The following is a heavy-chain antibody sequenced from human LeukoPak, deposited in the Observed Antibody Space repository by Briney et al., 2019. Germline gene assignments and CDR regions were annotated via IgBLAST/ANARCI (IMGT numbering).Heavy chain of an antibody. V-gene: IGHV4-39*01. D-gene: IGHD3-10*01. CDR3: ARHRGSGSYYVPFDY. Sequence: SETLSLTCIVSGGSLSNNNYYWGWVRQPPGKGLEWIGSIYYGETTYYNPSLQSRVTISVDTSMNQFSLKLSSVTAADTAVYYCARHRGSGSYYVPFDYWGQGTLVTVSS. CDR1: GGSLSNNNYY. CDR2: IYYGETT. J-gene: IGHJ4*02.